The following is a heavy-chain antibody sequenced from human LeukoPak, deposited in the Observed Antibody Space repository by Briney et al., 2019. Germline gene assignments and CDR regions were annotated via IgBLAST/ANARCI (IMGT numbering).Heavy chain of an antibody. D-gene: IGHD6-19*01. CDR3: AVYSSGWYGENYYFDY. Sequence: ASVKVSCKASGYTFTSYYMHWVRQAPGQGLEWMGIINPSGGSTNYAQKFQGRVTITTDESTSTAYMELSSLRSEDTAVYYCAVYSSGWYGENYYFDYWGQGTLVTVSS. V-gene: IGHV1-46*01. CDR2: INPSGGST. J-gene: IGHJ4*02. CDR1: GYTFTSYY.